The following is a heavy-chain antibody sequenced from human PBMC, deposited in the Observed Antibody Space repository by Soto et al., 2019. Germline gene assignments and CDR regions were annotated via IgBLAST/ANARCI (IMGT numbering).Heavy chain of an antibody. CDR2: IYYSGST. CDR3: AREYYDHRKGWFDP. J-gene: IGHJ5*02. V-gene: IGHV4-61*01. CDR1: GVSVSSGSYY. Sequence: KPSETLSLTCTFSGVSVSSGSYYWSWMRQPPGKGLEWIGYIYYSGSTNYNPSLKSRVTISVDTSKNQFSLKLSSVTAADTAVYYGAREYYDHRKGWFDPWGQGTLVTVSS. D-gene: IGHD3-22*01.